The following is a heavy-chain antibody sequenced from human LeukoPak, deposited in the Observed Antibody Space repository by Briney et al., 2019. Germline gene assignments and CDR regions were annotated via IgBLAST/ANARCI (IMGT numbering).Heavy chain of an antibody. J-gene: IGHJ4*02. Sequence: GGSLRLSCAASGFTFSSYGMSWVRQAPGKGLEWVSAIGGRDGSTYYADSVKGRFTISRDNSKNTLYVLMNSLRAEDTAVYYCAKGHYYGSGSLDYWGQGTLVTVSS. CDR3: AKGHYYGSGSLDY. V-gene: IGHV3-23*01. CDR2: IGGRDGST. CDR1: GFTFSSYG. D-gene: IGHD3-10*01.